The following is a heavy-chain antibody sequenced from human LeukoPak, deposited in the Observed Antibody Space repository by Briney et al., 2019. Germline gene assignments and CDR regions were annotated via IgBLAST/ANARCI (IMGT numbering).Heavy chain of an antibody. D-gene: IGHD3-16*02. CDR1: GFTFSAYA. Sequence: GGSLRLSRAASGFTFSAYAINWVRQAPGKGLEWVSAVRGSGRISYYADSVEGRFTISRDNSKNTLYLQMNSLRAEDTAIYYCARGFDYVWGSYRPYFFDSWGQGTLVTVSS. V-gene: IGHV3-23*01. CDR3: ARGFDYVWGSYRPYFFDS. J-gene: IGHJ4*02. CDR2: VRGSGRIS.